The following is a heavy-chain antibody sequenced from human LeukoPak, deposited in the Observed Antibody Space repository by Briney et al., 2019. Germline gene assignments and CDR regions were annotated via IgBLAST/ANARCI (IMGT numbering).Heavy chain of an antibody. V-gene: IGHV3-21*01. J-gene: IGHJ4*02. CDR2: ISTGSSYK. Sequence: PGGSLRLSCAASGSTFSSYSMNWVRQAPGKGLEWVASISTGSSYKYYADLVMGRFTISRDNAENSLYLQMNSLRAEDTAVYFCARDKGGYNYEYYFDSWGQGALVTVSS. D-gene: IGHD5-18*01. CDR1: GSTFSSYS. CDR3: ARDKGGYNYEYYFDS.